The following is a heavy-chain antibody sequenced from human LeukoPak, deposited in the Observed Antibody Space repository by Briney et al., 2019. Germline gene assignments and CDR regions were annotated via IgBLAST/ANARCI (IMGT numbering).Heavy chain of an antibody. Sequence: GGSLRLSCAASGFTFSSYAMSWVRQAPGKGLEWVSTISDSGGSTYYAGSVKGRFTISRDNSKNTLYLQMNSLRAGDTAVYCCAKKPSSGYYYIDYWGQGTLVTVSS. CDR2: ISDSGGST. D-gene: IGHD3-22*01. CDR3: AKKPSSGYYYIDY. CDR1: GFTFSSYA. J-gene: IGHJ4*02. V-gene: IGHV3-23*01.